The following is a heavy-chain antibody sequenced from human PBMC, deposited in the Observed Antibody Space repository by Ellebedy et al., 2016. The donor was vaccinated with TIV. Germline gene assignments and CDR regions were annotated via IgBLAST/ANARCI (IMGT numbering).Heavy chain of an antibody. CDR3: ARDFRQWLAQGDALDV. J-gene: IGHJ6*02. V-gene: IGHV3-48*01. CDR1: GFTFSLYS. D-gene: IGHD6-19*01. Sequence: PGGSLRLSCAASGFTFSLYSMNWVRQAPGQGLEWISYISSGSSSIYYADSVKGRFTLTRDNDKNLLYLQMSSLRFEDTAVYYCARDFRQWLAQGDALDVWGQGTTVTVSS. CDR2: ISSGSSSI.